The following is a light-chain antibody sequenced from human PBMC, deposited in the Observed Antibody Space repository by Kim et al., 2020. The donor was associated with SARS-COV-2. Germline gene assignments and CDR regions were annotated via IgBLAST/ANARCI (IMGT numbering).Light chain of an antibody. Sequence: QSVLSQPPSASATPGQRVTISCSGGSSNIGTKTVNWYQQLPGTAPKLVIYNDNQRPSGVPDRFSGSKSGTSASLAISGLQSEDEADYYCSTWDDSLNGRVFGGGTKLTVL. CDR1: SSNIGTKT. CDR3: STWDDSLNGRV. V-gene: IGLV1-44*01. CDR2: NDN. J-gene: IGLJ3*02.